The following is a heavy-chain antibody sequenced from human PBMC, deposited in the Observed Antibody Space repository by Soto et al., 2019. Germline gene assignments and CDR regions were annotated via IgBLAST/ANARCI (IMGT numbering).Heavy chain of an antibody. V-gene: IGHV1-69*01. J-gene: IGHJ4*02. CDR2: IFPNVGTA. Sequence: QVHLEQPGAEVKKPGTSVKVSCKAFGGSFSTNEIDWVRQAPGQGLEWMGRIFPNVGTADYAQKFQGRLTIIADESTSTVFMELSRLSSADTAVYFCARARYSSRWGTFDSWGQGTQVAVSS. CDR3: ARARYSSRWGTFDS. D-gene: IGHD3-22*01. CDR1: GGSFSTNE.